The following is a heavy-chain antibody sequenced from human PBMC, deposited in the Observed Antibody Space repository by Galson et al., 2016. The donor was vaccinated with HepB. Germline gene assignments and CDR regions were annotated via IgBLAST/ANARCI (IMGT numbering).Heavy chain of an antibody. CDR3: AREGDCGGGSCFGY. J-gene: IGHJ4*02. D-gene: IGHD2-15*01. Sequence: SVKVSCKASGYTFTTYFMHWLRQAPGQGLEWMGIIDPTGGSTTYAQKFQGRVTMIGDTSTRIVYMELSSLRSEDTAVYYCAREGDCGGGSCFGYWGQGTLVTVSS. CDR2: IDPTGGST. CDR1: GYTFTTYF. V-gene: IGHV1-46*01.